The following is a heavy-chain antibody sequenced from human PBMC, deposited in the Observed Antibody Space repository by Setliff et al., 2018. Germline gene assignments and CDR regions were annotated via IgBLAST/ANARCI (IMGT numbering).Heavy chain of an antibody. CDR2: INHRGST. Sequence: GSLRLSCAASGFTVSSNYMNWVRQSPEKGLEWIGEINHRGSTNYNPSLKSRVTISVDTSKNQFSLKLSSVTAADTAVYYCVRSLQGLRFDPWGQGTLVTVSS. CDR3: VRSLQGLRFDP. V-gene: IGHV4-34*08. J-gene: IGHJ5*02. D-gene: IGHD4-17*01. CDR1: GFTVSSNY.